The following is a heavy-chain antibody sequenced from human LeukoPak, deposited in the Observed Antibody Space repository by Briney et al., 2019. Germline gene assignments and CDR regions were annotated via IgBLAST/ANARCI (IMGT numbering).Heavy chain of an antibody. CDR3: AKVSGDADS. J-gene: IGHJ4*02. CDR2: ISDSGGST. V-gene: IGHV3-23*01. D-gene: IGHD3-10*01. CDR1: RITLSNYG. Sequence: GGSLRLSCAVSRITLSNYGMSWVRQAPGKGLEWVAGISDSGGSTNYADSVKGRFTISRDNSKNTLYLQMNSLRAEDTAVYYCAKVSGDADSWGQGTLVTVSS.